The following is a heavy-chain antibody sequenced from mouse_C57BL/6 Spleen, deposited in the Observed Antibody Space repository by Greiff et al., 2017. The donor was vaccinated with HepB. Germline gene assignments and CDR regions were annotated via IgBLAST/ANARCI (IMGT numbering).Heavy chain of an antibody. CDR1: GYSITSGYY. Sequence: EVKLQESGPGLVKPSQSLSLTCSVTGYSITSGYYWNWIRQFPGNKLEWMGYISYDGSNNYNPSLKNRISITRDTSKNQFFLKLNSVTTEDTATYYCARGRSLVYFDYWGQGTTLTVSS. CDR2: ISYDGSN. J-gene: IGHJ2*01. CDR3: ARGRSLVYFDY. V-gene: IGHV3-6*01.